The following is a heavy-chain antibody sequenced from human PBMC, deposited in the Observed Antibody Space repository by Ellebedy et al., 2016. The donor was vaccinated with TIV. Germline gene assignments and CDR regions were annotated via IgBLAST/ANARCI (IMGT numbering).Heavy chain of an antibody. CDR3: AKEYGYHAFDV. J-gene: IGHJ3*01. CDR1: GFSFTSHY. CDR2: INPSGGAT. D-gene: IGHD5-18*01. V-gene: IGHV1-46*01. Sequence: AASVKVSCKASGFSFTSHYIHWVRQAPGQGLEWLGIINPSGGATTYAQEFQGRVTMTRDTSTTTVYMELTSLKSDDTAVYFCAKEYGYHAFDVWGQGTMVTVSS.